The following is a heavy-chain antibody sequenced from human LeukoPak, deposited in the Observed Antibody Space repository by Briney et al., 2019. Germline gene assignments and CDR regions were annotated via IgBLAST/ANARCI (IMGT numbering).Heavy chain of an antibody. Sequence: PGGPLRLSCAASGFTFDDYAMHWVRQAPGKDLEWVSGISWNSGVIGYADSVKGRFTISRDNAKTALFLQMTSLRPDDTASYFCVRDFRGGGLMFYFDSWGQGTLVTVSS. V-gene: IGHV3-9*01. CDR1: GFTFDDYA. CDR2: ISWNSGVI. D-gene: IGHD3-16*01. CDR3: VRDFRGGGLMFYFDS. J-gene: IGHJ4*02.